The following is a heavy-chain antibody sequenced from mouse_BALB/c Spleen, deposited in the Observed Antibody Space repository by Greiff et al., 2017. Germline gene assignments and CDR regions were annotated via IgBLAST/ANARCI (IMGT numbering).Heavy chain of an antibody. V-gene: IGHV1-69*01. D-gene: IGHD1-1*01. CDR2: IDTSDSYT. CDR3: ARSDYYGSSYYYAMDY. CDR1: GYTFTDYW. J-gene: IGHJ4*01. Sequence: VKLQQPGAELVMPGASVKMSCKASGYTFTDYWMHWVKQRPGQGLEWIGAIDTSDSYTSYNQKFKGKATLTVDESSSTAYMQLSSLTSEDSAVYYCARSDYYGSSYYYAMDYWGQGTSVTVSS.